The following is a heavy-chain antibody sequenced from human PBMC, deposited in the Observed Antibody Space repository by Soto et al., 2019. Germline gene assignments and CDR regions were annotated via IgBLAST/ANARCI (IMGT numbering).Heavy chain of an antibody. V-gene: IGHV3-23*01. Sequence: GGSLRLSCAASGFTFSSYAMSWVRQAPGKGLEWVSAISGSGGSTYYADSVKGRFTISRDNSKNTLYLQMNSLRAEDTAVYYCAKDRRGCSGGSCYLDREGYFDYWGQGTLVTVSS. CDR1: GFTFSSYA. D-gene: IGHD2-15*01. J-gene: IGHJ4*02. CDR3: AKDRRGCSGGSCYLDREGYFDY. CDR2: ISGSGGST.